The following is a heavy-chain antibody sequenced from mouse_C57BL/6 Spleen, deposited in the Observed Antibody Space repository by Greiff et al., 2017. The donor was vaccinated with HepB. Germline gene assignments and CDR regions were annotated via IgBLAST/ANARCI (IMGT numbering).Heavy chain of an antibody. V-gene: IGHV5-6*01. CDR1: GFTFSSYG. CDR2: ISSGGSDT. J-gene: IGHJ1*03. Sequence: EVKVVESGGDLVKPGGSLKLSCAASGFTFSSYGMSWVRQTPDQRLEWVATISSGGSDTYYPDSVKGRFTISRDNAKNTLYLQMSSLKSEDTAMYSCARQGGSSTGYVDVWGTGTTVTVSS. CDR3: ARQGGSSTGYVDV. D-gene: IGHD1-1*01.